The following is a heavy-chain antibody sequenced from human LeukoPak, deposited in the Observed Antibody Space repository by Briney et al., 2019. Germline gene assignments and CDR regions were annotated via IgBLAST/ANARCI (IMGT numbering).Heavy chain of an antibody. CDR2: IYYSGST. CDR1: GGSISSSSYY. V-gene: IGHV4-61*05. D-gene: IGHD6-13*01. CDR3: ARQAGGFSTSWPDY. J-gene: IGHJ4*02. Sequence: PSETLSLTCTVSGGSISSSSYYWSWIRQPPGKGLEWIGYIYYSGSTNYNPSLKSRVTISVDTSKNQFSLKLSSVTAADTAVYYCARQAGGFSTSWPDYWGQGTLVTVSS.